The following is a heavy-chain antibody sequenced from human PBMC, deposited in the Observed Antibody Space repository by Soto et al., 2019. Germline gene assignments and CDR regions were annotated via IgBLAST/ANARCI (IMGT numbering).Heavy chain of an antibody. J-gene: IGHJ5*01. V-gene: IGHV1-69*12. D-gene: IGHD6-13*01. CDR3: ARLWGIADHDS. CDR1: GDIFKTYS. Sequence: QVQLVQSGAEVKKPGSSVKVSCKSSGDIFKTYSVSWLRQAPGQGLEWMGGVIPILGKPMYAQKFQDRLTITADESTRTVFMESTSLISDDTAVYFCARLWGIADHDSWGQGTRVIVSS. CDR2: VIPILGKP.